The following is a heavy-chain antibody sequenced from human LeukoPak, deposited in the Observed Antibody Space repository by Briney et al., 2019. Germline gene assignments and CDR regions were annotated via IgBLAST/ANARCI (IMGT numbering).Heavy chain of an antibody. V-gene: IGHV1-2*02. CDR1: GYTFTGYY. Sequence: GSSVKVSCKASGYTFTGYYMHWVRQAPGQGLEWMGWINPNSGVTNYAQKFQGRVTMTSDTSISTAYIQLRSLRSHDTAVYYCARDRRVGWYRLNFDYWRQGTLVTVSS. CDR3: ARDRRVGWYRLNFDY. J-gene: IGHJ4*02. D-gene: IGHD6-19*01. CDR2: INPNSGVT.